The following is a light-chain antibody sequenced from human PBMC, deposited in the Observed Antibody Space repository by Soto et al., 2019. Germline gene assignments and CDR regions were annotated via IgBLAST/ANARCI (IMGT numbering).Light chain of an antibody. CDR3: SSYAGSNKGVV. V-gene: IGLV2-8*01. CDR1: SSDVGGYNS. Sequence: QSALTQPPSASGSPGQSVTISCTGTSSDVGGYNSVFCCQQYPGKAPKLMIYEVSKRPSGVPDRFSGSKSGNTASLTVSGLQAEDLADYYCSSYAGSNKGVVFVGGTKLTVL. CDR2: EVS. J-gene: IGLJ2*01.